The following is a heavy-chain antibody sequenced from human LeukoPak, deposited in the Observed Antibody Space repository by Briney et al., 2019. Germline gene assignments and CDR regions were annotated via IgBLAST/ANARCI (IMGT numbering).Heavy chain of an antibody. D-gene: IGHD3-22*01. V-gene: IGHV4-59*08. CDR2: IYNTGST. Sequence: SETLSLTCTVSGVSISSYSWSWIRQPPGKGLEWIGYIYNTGSTNYNPSLKSRVTISVDTSKNQFSLRLSSVTAADTAVYYCAGSSKYYYVAFGYWGQGNLATVSS. J-gene: IGHJ4*02. CDR1: GVSISSYS. CDR3: AGSSKYYYVAFGY.